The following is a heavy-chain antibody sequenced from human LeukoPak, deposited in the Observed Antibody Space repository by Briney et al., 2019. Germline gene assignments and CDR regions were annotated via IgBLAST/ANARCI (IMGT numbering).Heavy chain of an antibody. V-gene: IGHV3-15*01. CDR1: GFTFSNAW. CDR2: IKSKTDGGTT. CDR3: TTDEGDYAFDY. J-gene: IGHJ4*02. D-gene: IGHD4-17*01. Sequence: RAGGSLRLSCAASGFTFSNAWMSWVRQAPGKGLEWVGRIKSKTDGGTTDYAAPVKGRFTISRDESKNTLYLQMNSLKAEDTAVYYCTTDEGDYAFDYWGQGTLVTVSS.